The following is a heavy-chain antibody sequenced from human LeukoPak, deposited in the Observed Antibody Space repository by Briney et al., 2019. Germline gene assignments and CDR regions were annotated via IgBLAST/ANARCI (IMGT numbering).Heavy chain of an antibody. Sequence: GSLRLSCAASGFTFDDYGMSWVRQAPGKGLEWVSGINWNGGSTGYADSVKGRFTISRDNAKNSLYLQMNSLRAEDTALYYCAREYYYDSSGYYYSPSSLDYWGQGTLVTVSS. V-gene: IGHV3-20*04. J-gene: IGHJ4*02. D-gene: IGHD3-22*01. CDR2: INWNGGST. CDR3: AREYYYDSSGYYYSPSSLDY. CDR1: GFTFDDYG.